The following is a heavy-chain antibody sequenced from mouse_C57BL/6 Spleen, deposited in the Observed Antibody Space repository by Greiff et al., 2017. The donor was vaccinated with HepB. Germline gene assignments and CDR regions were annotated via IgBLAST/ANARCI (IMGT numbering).Heavy chain of an antibody. D-gene: IGHD1-1*01. CDR1: GYTFTSYW. J-gene: IGHJ1*03. V-gene: IGHV1-64*01. CDR3: ASWSTVVATVNWYFDV. Sequence: VQLQQSGAELVKPGASVKLSCKASGYTFTSYWLHWVKQRPGQGLEWIGMIHPNSGSTNYNEKFKSKATLTVDKSSSTAYMQLSSLTSEDSAVYYCASWSTVVATVNWYFDVWGTGTTVTVSS. CDR2: IHPNSGST.